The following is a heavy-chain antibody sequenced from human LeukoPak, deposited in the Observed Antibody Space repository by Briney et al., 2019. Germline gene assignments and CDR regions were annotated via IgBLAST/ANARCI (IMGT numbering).Heavy chain of an antibody. Sequence: GGSLRLSCAASGFTFSSYGMHCVRQAPGKGLEWVAVIWYDGSNKYYADSVKGRFTISRDNSKNTLYLQMNSLRAEDTAVYYCAGEWFGEALDYWGQGTLVTVSS. CDR2: IWYDGSNK. D-gene: IGHD3-10*01. CDR1: GFTFSSYG. V-gene: IGHV3-33*01. J-gene: IGHJ4*02. CDR3: AGEWFGEALDY.